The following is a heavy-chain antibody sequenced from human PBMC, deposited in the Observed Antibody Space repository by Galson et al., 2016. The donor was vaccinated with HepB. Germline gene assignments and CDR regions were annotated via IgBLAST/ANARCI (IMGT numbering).Heavy chain of an antibody. D-gene: IGHD1-26*01. J-gene: IGHJ6*02. V-gene: IGHV3-21*01. CDR1: EFTFSTYS. Sequence: SLRLSCAASEFTFSTYSMNWVRQAPGKGLEWVSAISSSSSSIFYADSVKGRFTISRDNAKNSLFLQMNSLRDEDTAVYYCARIQSGYYGMDVWGQGTTVIVSS. CDR3: ARIQSGYYGMDV. CDR2: ISSSSSSI.